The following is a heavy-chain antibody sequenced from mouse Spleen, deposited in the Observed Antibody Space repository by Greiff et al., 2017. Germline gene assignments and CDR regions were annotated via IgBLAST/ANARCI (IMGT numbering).Heavy chain of an antibody. D-gene: IGHD3-3*01. CDR2: ISYDGSN. V-gene: IGHV3-6*01. CDR1: GYSITSGYY. J-gene: IGHJ2*01. CDR3: AREGDGDD. Sequence: ESGPGLVKPSQSLSLTCSVTGYSITSGYYWNWIRQFPGNKLEWMGYISYDGSNNYNPSLKNRISITRDTSKNQFVLKLNSVTTEDTAKYYCAREGDGDDWGQGTTLTVSS.